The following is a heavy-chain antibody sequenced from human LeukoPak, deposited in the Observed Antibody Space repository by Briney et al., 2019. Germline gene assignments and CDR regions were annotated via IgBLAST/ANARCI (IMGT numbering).Heavy chain of an antibody. V-gene: IGHV4-4*07. D-gene: IGHD3-22*01. J-gene: IGHJ4*02. CDR3: ASDSFYDSGGYFYY. CDR1: GGSINVFY. CDR2: ISTSGNT. Sequence: SETLSLTCTVSGGSINVFYWSCIRQPAGKGLQWIGRISTSGNTDYNPSLKSRVTMSVDTSKNQFSLKLTSVTAAGRDMYYCASDSFYDSGGYFYYWGQGTPVTVSS.